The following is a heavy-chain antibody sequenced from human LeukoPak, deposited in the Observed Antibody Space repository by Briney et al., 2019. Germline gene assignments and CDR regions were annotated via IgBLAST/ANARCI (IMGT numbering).Heavy chain of an antibody. CDR3: ARDALWFGETTRFDY. Sequence: ASVKVSCTASDYTFTSYGISWVRQAPGQGLEWMGWSSAYNGDTTYAQQLQDRIPMTTDTSTSTAYMQLRTLISHDTAVYYCARDALWFGETTRFDYWGQGTLVTVSS. CDR2: SSAYNGDT. V-gene: IGHV1-18*04. J-gene: IGHJ4*02. D-gene: IGHD3-10*01. CDR1: DYTFTSYG.